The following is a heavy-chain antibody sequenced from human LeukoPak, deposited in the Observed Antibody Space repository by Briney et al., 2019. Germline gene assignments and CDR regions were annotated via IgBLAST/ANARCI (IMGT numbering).Heavy chain of an antibody. CDR2: INPDSGGT. V-gene: IGHV1-2*02. CDR3: ASARDSGSYPSPFDY. J-gene: IGHJ4*02. CDR1: GYTFTAYY. D-gene: IGHD1-26*01. Sequence: GASVKVSCKASGYTFTAYYMHWVRQGPGQGLEWMGWINPDSGGTNYPQRFQGRVSMTRDTSISTAYMELSRLRSDDTAVYYCASARDSGSYPSPFDYWGQGTLVTVSS.